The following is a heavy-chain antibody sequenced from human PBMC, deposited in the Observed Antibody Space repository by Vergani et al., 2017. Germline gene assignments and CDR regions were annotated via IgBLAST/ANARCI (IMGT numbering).Heavy chain of an antibody. CDR1: GYTFTGYY. CDR2: INPNSGGT. D-gene: IGHD3-9*01. J-gene: IGHJ3*02. Sequence: QVQLVQSGAEVKKPGASVKVSCKASGYTFTGYYMHWVRQAPGQGLEWLGWINPNSGGTNYAQKFQGRVTMTRDTSISTAYLQWSSLKAADTAMYYCARPGYDILTGYLDAFDMGGRGTMVTVSS. V-gene: IGHV1-2*02. CDR3: ARPGYDILTGYLDAFDM.